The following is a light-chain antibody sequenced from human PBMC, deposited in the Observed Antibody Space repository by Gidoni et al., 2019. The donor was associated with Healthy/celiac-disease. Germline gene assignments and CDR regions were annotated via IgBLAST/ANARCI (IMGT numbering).Light chain of an antibody. V-gene: IGKV4-1*01. Sequence: DIVMTQSPDSLAVSLGERATINCKSSQSVLYSSNNKNYLAWYQQKPGQPPKLVINWASTRESGVPDRFSGSGSGTDFTLTISSLQAEDVSVYYCQQYYSTPPTFGGGTKVEIK. CDR3: QQYYSTPPT. J-gene: IGKJ4*01. CDR1: QSVLYSSNNKNY. CDR2: WAS.